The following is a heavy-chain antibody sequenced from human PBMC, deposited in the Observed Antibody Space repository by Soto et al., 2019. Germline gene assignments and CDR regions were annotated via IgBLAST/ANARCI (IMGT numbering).Heavy chain of an antibody. CDR1: EFTSSSYS. CDR2: ISSSSSTI. V-gene: IGHV3-48*01. Sequence: RHSCGVSEFTSSSYSMNRVSKDTGKGLEWVSYISSSSSTIYYADSVKGRFTISRDNAKNSLYLQMNSLRAEDTAVYYCESYGWSIAARRTFDYWGQGTLVTVSS. J-gene: IGHJ4*02. CDR3: ESYGWSIAARRTFDY. D-gene: IGHD6-6*01.